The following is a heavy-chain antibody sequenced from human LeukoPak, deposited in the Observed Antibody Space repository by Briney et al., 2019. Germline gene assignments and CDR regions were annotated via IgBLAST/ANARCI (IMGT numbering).Heavy chain of an antibody. J-gene: IGHJ4*02. D-gene: IGHD2-2*01. CDR2: LSYSGCST. CDR1: GFTFSSYA. CDR3: AKAKYCSSSSCYFDY. Sequence: GRSLRLSCAASGFTFSSYAMSWVREGPGEGLEWVSSLSYSGCSTYYADSVKGRFTISRDNSKNTLYLQMNGLRAEDTAVYYCAKAKYCSSSSCYFDYWGQGTLVTVSS. V-gene: IGHV3-23*01.